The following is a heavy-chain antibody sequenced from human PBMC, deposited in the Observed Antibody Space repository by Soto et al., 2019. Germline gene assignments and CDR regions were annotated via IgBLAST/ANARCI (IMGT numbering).Heavy chain of an antibody. CDR1: GYSFTSYW. J-gene: IGHJ6*02. D-gene: IGHD3-10*01. V-gene: IGHV5-51*01. CDR2: IYPGDSDT. CDR3: ARPRGEDEGHYYGMDV. Sequence: LGESLKISCKGSGYSFTSYWIGWVRQMPGKGLEWMGIIYPGDSDTRYSPSFQGQVTISADKSISTAYLQWSSLKASDTAMYYCARPRGEDEGHYYGMDVWGQGTTVTVSS.